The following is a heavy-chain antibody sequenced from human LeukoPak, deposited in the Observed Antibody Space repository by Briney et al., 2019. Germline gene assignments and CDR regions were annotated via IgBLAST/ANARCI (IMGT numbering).Heavy chain of an antibody. CDR2: IKQDGSEK. CDR1: GFTFSSYA. Sequence: PGGSLRLSCAASGFTFSSYAMSWVRQAPGEGLEWVANIKQDGSEKYYVDSVKGRFTISRDNAKNSLYLQMNSLRAEDTAVYYCARGRKSYDFWSGYPFYFDYWGQGTLVTVSS. D-gene: IGHD3-3*01. CDR3: ARGRKSYDFWSGYPFYFDY. V-gene: IGHV3-7*01. J-gene: IGHJ4*02.